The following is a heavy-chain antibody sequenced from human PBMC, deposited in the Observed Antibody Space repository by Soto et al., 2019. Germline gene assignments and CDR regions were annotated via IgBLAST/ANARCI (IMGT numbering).Heavy chain of an antibody. J-gene: IGHJ4*02. V-gene: IGHV3-74*01. D-gene: IGHD2-8*01. Sequence: GSLRLSCAASGFTFSNYWMHWVRQAPGKGLVWVSRINSDESDTTYADSVKGRFTISRDNAKNTLFLQMNSLRAEDTAVYYCARESEAFGMRYFDYWGQGTPVTVSS. CDR2: INSDESDT. CDR1: GFTFSNYW. CDR3: ARESEAFGMRYFDY.